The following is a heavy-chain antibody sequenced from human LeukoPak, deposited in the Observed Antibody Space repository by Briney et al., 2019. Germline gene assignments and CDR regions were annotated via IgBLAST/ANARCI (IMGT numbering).Heavy chain of an antibody. CDR2: IYPRDGST. J-gene: IGHJ4*02. CDR1: GYTFTSNY. CDR3: ARDQEGFDY. Sequence: GASVTVSCKASGYTFTSNYIHWVRQAPGQGIEWMGMIYPRDGSTSYAQKFQGRVTVTRDTSTSTVHMELGGLRSEDTAVYYCARDQEGFDYWGQGTLVTVSP. V-gene: IGHV1-46*01.